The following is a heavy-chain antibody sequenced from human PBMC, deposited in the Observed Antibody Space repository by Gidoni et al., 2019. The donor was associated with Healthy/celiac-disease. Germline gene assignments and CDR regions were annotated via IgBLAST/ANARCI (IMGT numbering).Heavy chain of an antibody. D-gene: IGHD3-3*01. CDR2: LYPGDSDT. CDR3: ARASIFGVAPQYYFDY. J-gene: IGHJ4*02. Sequence: EVQLVQSGAEVKKPGESLKIYCKGSGYSFTSYWIGGVRQMPGKDLEWMGILYPGDSDTRYSPSFQGQVTISADKSISTAYLQWSSLTASDTAMYYCARASIFGVAPQYYFDYWVQGTLVTVSS. CDR1: GYSFTSYW. V-gene: IGHV5-51*01.